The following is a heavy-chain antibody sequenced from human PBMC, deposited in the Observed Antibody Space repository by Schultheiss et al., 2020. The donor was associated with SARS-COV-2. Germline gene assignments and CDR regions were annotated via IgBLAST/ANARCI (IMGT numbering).Heavy chain of an antibody. V-gene: IGHV1-8*01. Sequence: GESLKISCKASGYTFTSYDINWVRQATGQGLEWMGWMNPNSGNTGYAQKFQGRVTMTRNTSISTAYMELSSLRSEDTAVYYCARASPDIVVVPAAAGNPYYYYGMDVWGQGTTVTVSS. J-gene: IGHJ6*02. CDR1: GYTFTSYD. D-gene: IGHD2-2*01. CDR3: ARASPDIVVVPAAAGNPYYYYGMDV. CDR2: MNPNSGNT.